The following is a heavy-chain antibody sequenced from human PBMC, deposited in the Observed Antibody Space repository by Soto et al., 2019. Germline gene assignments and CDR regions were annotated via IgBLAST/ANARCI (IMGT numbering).Heavy chain of an antibody. CDR2: IIPILGIA. Sequence: QVQLVQSGAEVKKPGSSVKVSCKASGGTFSSYTISWVRQAPGQGLEWMGRIIPILGIANYAQKFQGRVTITADKSTSTAYMELSSLRSDDTAVYYCARDPGGYSGYASYYFDYWGQGTLVTVSS. CDR1: GGTFSSYT. J-gene: IGHJ4*02. D-gene: IGHD5-12*01. CDR3: ARDPGGYSGYASYYFDY. V-gene: IGHV1-69*08.